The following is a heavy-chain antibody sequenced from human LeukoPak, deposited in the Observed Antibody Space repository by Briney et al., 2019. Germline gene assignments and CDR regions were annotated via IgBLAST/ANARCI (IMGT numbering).Heavy chain of an antibody. CDR3: ARDIGYNSGMDV. CDR2: INSGGSST. Sequence: GGSLRLSCAASGFTFSRYWMHWVRQAPGKGLVWVSRINSGGSSTIYADSVQGRFTISRDNAENTLNLQMNSLGAEDTAVDFCARDIGYNSGMDVWGQGTTVTVSS. CDR1: GFTFSRYW. V-gene: IGHV3-74*01. D-gene: IGHD3-3*01. J-gene: IGHJ6*02.